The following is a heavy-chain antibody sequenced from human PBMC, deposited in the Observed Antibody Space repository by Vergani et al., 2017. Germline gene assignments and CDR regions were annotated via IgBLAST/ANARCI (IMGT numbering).Heavy chain of an antibody. J-gene: IGHJ6*03. Sequence: QVQLVASGGGVVQPGRSLRLSCAASGFRFSSYGMNWVRQAPGKGLERVAVIWYDGSNKYYADSVKGRCTISRDNSQNTVNLQMNSLRVDDTAVYYCAKDLGGCNSISCSYYMDVWGKGTMVTV. CDR3: AKDLGGCNSISCSYYMDV. D-gene: IGHD2/OR15-2a*01. CDR2: IWYDGSNK. CDR1: GFRFSSYG. V-gene: IGHV3-33*06.